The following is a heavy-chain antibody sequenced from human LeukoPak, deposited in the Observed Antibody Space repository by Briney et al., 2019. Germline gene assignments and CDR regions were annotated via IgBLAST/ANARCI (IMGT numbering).Heavy chain of an antibody. V-gene: IGHV3-53*01. Sequence: GGSLRLSCTVSGFTVSSNSMSWVRQAPGKGLEWVSFIYSDNTHYSDSVKGRFTISRDNSKNTLYLQMNTLRVEDTAIYYCATIMYSKLRMGEFSFTAWGQGTLVTVSS. J-gene: IGHJ5*02. CDR2: IYSDNT. CDR3: ATIMYSKLRMGEFSFTA. CDR1: GFTVSSNS. D-gene: IGHD3-16*02.